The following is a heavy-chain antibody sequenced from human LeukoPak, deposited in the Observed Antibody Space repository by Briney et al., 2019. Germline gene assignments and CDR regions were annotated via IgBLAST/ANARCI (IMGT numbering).Heavy chain of an antibody. Sequence: ASVKVSCKVSGYTLTELSMHWVRQAPGKGLEWMGGFDPEDGETIYAQKFQGRVTMTEDTSTDTAYMELSSLRSEDTAVYYCARDGAYCGGGCPNYFCDYWGQGTLVTVSS. CDR1: GYTLTELS. CDR3: ARDGAYCGGGCPNYFCDY. CDR2: FDPEDGET. D-gene: IGHD2-21*02. J-gene: IGHJ4*02. V-gene: IGHV1-24*01.